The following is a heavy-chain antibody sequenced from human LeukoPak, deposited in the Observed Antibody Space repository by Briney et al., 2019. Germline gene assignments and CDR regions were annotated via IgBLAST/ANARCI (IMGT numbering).Heavy chain of an antibody. CDR1: GFTFSDYY. J-gene: IGHJ2*01. D-gene: IGHD6-6*01. CDR3: ARVKEPNHSSSYWYFDL. V-gene: IGHV3-11*04. Sequence: PGGSLRLSCAASGFTFSDYYMSWIRQAPGKGLEWVSYITGSGSYIYYADSVKGRFTISRDNAKNSLYLQMNSLRAEDTAVYYCARVKEPNHSSSYWYFDLWGRGTLVTVSS. CDR2: ITGSGSYI.